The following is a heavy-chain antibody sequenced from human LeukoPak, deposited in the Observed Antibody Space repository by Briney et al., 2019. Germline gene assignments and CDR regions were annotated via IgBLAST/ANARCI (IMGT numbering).Heavy chain of an antibody. J-gene: IGHJ4*02. CDR2: ISYDGTNK. D-gene: IGHD5-12*01. CDR3: AKDPRGSGYDYYFDY. CDR1: GFTFSSYG. V-gene: IGHV3-30*18. Sequence: GGSLRLSCGASGFTFSSYGMHWVRQAPAKGLEWVAVISYDGTNKYYADSVKGRFTISRDNSKNTLYLQMNSLRAEDTAVYYCAKDPRGSGYDYYFDYWGQGTLVTVSS.